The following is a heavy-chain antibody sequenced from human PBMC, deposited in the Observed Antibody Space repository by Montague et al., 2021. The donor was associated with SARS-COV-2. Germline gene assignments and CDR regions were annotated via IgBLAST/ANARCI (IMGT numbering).Heavy chain of an antibody. V-gene: IGHV4-39*07. CDR1: GGSISSSNYY. J-gene: IGHJ6*02. CDR3: ARDDIFLQGVTKGMDV. Sequence: SETLSLTCTVSGGSISSSNYYWGWIRQPPGKGLEWIGNMYYSGSTYYNPSLKSRVTISIDTSKNQFSLKLSSVTAADTAVYYCARDDIFLQGVTKGMDVWGQGTTVTVSS. CDR2: MYYSGST. D-gene: IGHD3-10*01.